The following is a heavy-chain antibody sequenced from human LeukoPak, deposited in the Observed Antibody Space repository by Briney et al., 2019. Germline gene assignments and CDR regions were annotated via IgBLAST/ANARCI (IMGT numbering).Heavy chain of an antibody. Sequence: ASVKVSCKASGGTFSSYAISWVRQAPGQGLEWMGGIIPISGTANYAQKFQGRVTITTDESTSTAYMELSSLRSEDTAVYYCARGNRYGGYDYWGQGTLVTVSS. J-gene: IGHJ4*02. V-gene: IGHV1-69*05. CDR1: GGTFSSYA. D-gene: IGHD1-14*01. CDR3: ARGNRYGGYDY. CDR2: IIPISGTA.